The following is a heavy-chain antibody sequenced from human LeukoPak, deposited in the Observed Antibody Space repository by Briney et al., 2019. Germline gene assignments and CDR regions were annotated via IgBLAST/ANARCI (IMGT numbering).Heavy chain of an antibody. CDR3: AKDAPRSSGWFFLDY. D-gene: IGHD6-19*01. CDR2: ISNSGDRT. CDR1: GFTFGSYD. Sequence: PGGSLRLSCAASGFTFGSYDMTWVRQAPGKGLEWVSGISNSGDRTYYADSVKGRFTISRDNSKNTLSLQMNSLRAEDTAIYYCAKDAPRSSGWFFLDYWGQGTLVTVSS. V-gene: IGHV3-23*01. J-gene: IGHJ4*02.